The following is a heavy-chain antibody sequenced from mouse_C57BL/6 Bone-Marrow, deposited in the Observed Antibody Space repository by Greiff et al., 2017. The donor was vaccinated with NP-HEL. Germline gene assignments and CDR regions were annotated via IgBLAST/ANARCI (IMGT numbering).Heavy chain of an antibody. CDR3: ARERVGERGAMDY. CDR2: ISDGGSYT. Sequence: EVQLQESGGGLVKPGGSLKLSCAASGFTFSSYAMSWVRQTPEQRLEWVATISDGGSYTYYPDNVKGRFTISRDTAKNNLYLQMSHLKSEDAAMYYCARERVGERGAMDYWGQGTSVTVSS. V-gene: IGHV5-4*01. CDR1: GFTFSSYA. J-gene: IGHJ4*01.